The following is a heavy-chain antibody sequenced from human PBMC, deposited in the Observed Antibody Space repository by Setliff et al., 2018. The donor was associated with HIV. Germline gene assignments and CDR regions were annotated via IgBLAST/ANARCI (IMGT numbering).Heavy chain of an antibody. CDR1: GYTFTNYA. Sequence: ASVKVSCKASGYTFTNYAIHWVRQAPGQGLEWMVWINAGNGNTESSKKFQGRVTITRETSATTAYMELSSLTPEDTAIYFCARALSYGSGTYSAAGFWGQGTLVTVSS. D-gene: IGHD3-10*01. J-gene: IGHJ4*02. CDR3: ARALSYGSGTYSAAGF. V-gene: IGHV1-3*01. CDR2: INAGNGNT.